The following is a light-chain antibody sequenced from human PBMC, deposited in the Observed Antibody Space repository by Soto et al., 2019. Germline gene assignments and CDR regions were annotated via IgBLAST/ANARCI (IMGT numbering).Light chain of an antibody. CDR1: QGISSY. J-gene: IGKJ4*01. CDR2: AAS. V-gene: IGKV1-9*01. Sequence: IQLTQSPSSLSASVGDRVTITCRASQGISSYLAWYQQKPGKAPKLLIFAASTLQSGVPSRFSGSGSGTDFTLTISSLQPEDFATYYCQEYNNWHPVTFGGGTKVEIK. CDR3: QEYNNWHPVT.